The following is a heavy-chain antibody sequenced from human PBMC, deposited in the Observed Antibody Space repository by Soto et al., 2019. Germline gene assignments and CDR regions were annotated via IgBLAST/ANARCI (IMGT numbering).Heavy chain of an antibody. CDR2: FDPEDGET. CDR1: GYTLTELS. D-gene: IGHD3-9*01. J-gene: IGHJ4*02. Sequence: ASVKVSCKLSGYTLTELSMHWVRQAPGKGLGWMGGFDPEDGETIYAQKFQGRVTMTEGTSTDTAYMELSSLRSEDTAVYYCATRLRYFDWFEYWGQGTLVTVSS. CDR3: ATRLRYFDWFEY. V-gene: IGHV1-24*01.